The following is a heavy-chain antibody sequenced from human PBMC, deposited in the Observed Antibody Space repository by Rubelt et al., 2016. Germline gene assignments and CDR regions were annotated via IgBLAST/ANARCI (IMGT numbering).Heavy chain of an antibody. J-gene: IGHJ2*01. CDR2: MNPNSGNT. D-gene: IGHD4-17*01. Sequence: DINWVRQATGQGLEWMGWMNPNSGNTGYAQKFQGRVTMSRNTSISTAYMELSSLRSEDTAVYYCAKRTITVTTFFGWYFDLWGRGTLVTVSS. CDR3: AKRTITVTTFFGWYFDL. V-gene: IGHV1-8*01. CDR1: D.